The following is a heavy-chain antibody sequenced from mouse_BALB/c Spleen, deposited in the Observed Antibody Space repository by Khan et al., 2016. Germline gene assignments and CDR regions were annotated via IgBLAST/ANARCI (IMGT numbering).Heavy chain of an antibody. Sequence: VRRQGSEPSLVKPSQTLSLTCSVTGNSITSGYWNWIRKFPGNKLEYMGYISYSGSTYYNPSLKSRISITRDTSQDQYYLQLNSVTTEDTARYYCATYDGYLFDYWGQGTTLTVSS. CDR1: GNSITSGY. V-gene: IGHV3-8*02. CDR3: ATYDGYLFDY. J-gene: IGHJ2*01. CDR2: ISYSGST. D-gene: IGHD2-3*01.